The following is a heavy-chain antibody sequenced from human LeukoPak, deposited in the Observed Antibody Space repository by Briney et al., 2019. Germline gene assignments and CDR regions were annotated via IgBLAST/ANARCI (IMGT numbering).Heavy chain of an antibody. CDR1: GYTFTSYD. CDR3: ARLRMVMNWFDP. CDR2: MNPNSGNT. Sequence: GASVKVSCKASGYTFTSYDINWVRQATGQGLEWMGWMNPNSGNTGYAQKFQGRVTMTRNTSISTAYMELSSLRSEDTAVYYCARLRMVMNWFDPWGQGTLVTVSS. D-gene: IGHD3-22*01. V-gene: IGHV1-8*01. J-gene: IGHJ5*02.